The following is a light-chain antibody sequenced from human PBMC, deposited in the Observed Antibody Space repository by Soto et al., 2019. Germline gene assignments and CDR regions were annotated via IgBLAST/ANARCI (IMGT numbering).Light chain of an antibody. CDR3: HQYAGPSRT. CDR1: QSVSSSY. J-gene: IGKJ1*01. CDR2: GAS. Sequence: EIVLTQSPGTLSLSPGEGATLSCRASQSVSSSYLAWYQQKPGQAPTLLIYGASNRAAGIPDRFSGSGSGTDFTLTISRLEAEDFAVYYCHQYAGPSRTFGQGTKVEIK. V-gene: IGKV3-20*01.